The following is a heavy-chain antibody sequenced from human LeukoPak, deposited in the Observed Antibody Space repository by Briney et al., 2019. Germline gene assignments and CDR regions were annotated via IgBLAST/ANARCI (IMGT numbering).Heavy chain of an antibody. D-gene: IGHD2-15*01. J-gene: IGHJ4*02. CDR3: AKGSASPRPYYFDY. Sequence: PGGSLRLSCAASGFTLRSYSMSWVRQAPGKGLDWVSTIAGSGADTYYADSVKGLFTIYRDNSKNTLYLQMNSLRAQDMAVYYCAKGSASPRPYYFDYRGKGILVTVSS. CDR2: IAGSGADT. CDR1: GFTLRSYS. V-gene: IGHV3-23*01.